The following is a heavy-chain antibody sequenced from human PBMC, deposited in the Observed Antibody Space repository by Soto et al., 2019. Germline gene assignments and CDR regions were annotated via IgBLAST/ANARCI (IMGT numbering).Heavy chain of an antibody. CDR1: GFTFSSYG. Sequence: LRLSCAASGFTFSSYGMHWVRQAPGKGLEWVAVIWYDGSNKYYADSVKGRFTISRDNSKNTLYLQMNSLRAEDTAVYYCARDFDVDTAMVPYYYYGMDVWGQGTTVTVSS. CDR3: ARDFDVDTAMVPYYYYGMDV. CDR2: IWYDGSNK. J-gene: IGHJ6*02. V-gene: IGHV3-33*01. D-gene: IGHD5-18*01.